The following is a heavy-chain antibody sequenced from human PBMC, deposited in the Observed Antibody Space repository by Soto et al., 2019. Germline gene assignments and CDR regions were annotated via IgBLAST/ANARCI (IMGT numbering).Heavy chain of an antibody. J-gene: IGHJ6*04. D-gene: IGHD3-3*01. V-gene: IGHV3-21*01. Sequence: PGGSLILSCAASGFTFSSYSMNWVRQAPGKGLEWVSSISSSSSYIYYADSVKGRFTISRDNAKNSLYLQMNSLRAEDTAVYYCASHSRSGYYEYYYYGLDVWGKGTTVTVSS. CDR2: ISSSSSYI. CDR1: GFTFSSYS. CDR3: ASHSRSGYYEYYYYGLDV.